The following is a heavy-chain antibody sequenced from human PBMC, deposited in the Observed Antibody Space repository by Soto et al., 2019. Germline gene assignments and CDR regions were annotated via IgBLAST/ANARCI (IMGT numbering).Heavy chain of an antibody. V-gene: IGHV3-48*03. D-gene: IGHD2-15*01. CDR3: ARDRGYDAHDYYYNAMDV. CDR1: GFTFSSYD. Sequence: LRLSCAASGFTFSSYDMNWVRQAPGKGLEWVSYITSSGSLIYYADSVRGRFTVSRDNAKNSLYLQMNSLRAEDTAVYYCARDRGYDAHDYYYNAMDVWGQGTTVTVSS. J-gene: IGHJ6*02. CDR2: ITSSGSLI.